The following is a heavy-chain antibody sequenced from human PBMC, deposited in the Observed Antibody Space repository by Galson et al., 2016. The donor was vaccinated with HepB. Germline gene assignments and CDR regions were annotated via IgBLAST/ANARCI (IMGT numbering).Heavy chain of an antibody. J-gene: IGHJ4*02. CDR3: AHGRGWLFDH. CDR1: GFSLSAEAVG. V-gene: IGHV2-5*01. D-gene: IGHD6-19*01. CDR2: IYWNDNT. Sequence: PALVKPTQTLTLTCTFSGFSLSAEAVGVGWIRQAPGKAPRWLAFIYWNDNTYYSPSLQTRLTITKDTSKNQVVLTMTNMDPVDTATCYCAHGRGWLFDHWSQGTLVTVSS.